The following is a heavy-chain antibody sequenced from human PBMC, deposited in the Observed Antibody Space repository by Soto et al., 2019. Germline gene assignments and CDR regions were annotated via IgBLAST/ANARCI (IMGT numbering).Heavy chain of an antibody. V-gene: IGHV4-4*07. CDR1: FASISGFY. CDR3: VRDGTKNLRDWFDP. Sequence: SDTLALTCTVSFASISGFYCSWIRKSAGKGLEWIGRIYATGTTDYNPSLKSRVMMSVDTSKKQFSLKLRSVTAADTAVYYCVRDGTKNLRDWFDPWGQGISVTVSS. J-gene: IGHJ5*02. CDR2: IYATGTT. D-gene: IGHD1-1*01.